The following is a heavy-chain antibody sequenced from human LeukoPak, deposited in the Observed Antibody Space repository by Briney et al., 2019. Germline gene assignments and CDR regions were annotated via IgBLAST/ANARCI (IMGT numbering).Heavy chain of an antibody. CDR1: GGSFSGYY. Sequence: NSSETLSLTCAVYGGSFSGYYWSWIRQLPGKGLEWIGEINHGGSTNYNPSLKSRVTISVDTSKNQFSLKLSSVTAADTAVYYCARGLGSVGATQAAFDIWGQGTMVTVSS. J-gene: IGHJ3*02. CDR2: INHGGST. V-gene: IGHV4-34*01. CDR3: ARGLGSVGATQAAFDI. D-gene: IGHD1-26*01.